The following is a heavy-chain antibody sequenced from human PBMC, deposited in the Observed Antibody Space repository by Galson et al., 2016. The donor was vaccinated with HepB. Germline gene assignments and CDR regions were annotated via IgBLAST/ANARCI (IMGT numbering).Heavy chain of an antibody. Sequence: SLRLSCAASGFTFSSYEMNWVRQAPGKGLEWISYISPSGTTTYYADSVKGRFTISRVNAKNSLYLQMNSLRAEDTALYYCARDFEGYFDLWGRGTLVTVSS. J-gene: IGHJ2*01. V-gene: IGHV3-48*03. CDR2: ISPSGTTT. CDR3: ARDFEGYFDL. CDR1: GFTFSSYE.